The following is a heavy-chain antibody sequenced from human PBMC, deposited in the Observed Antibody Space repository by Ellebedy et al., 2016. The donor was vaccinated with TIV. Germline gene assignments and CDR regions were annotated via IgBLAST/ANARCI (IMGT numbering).Heavy chain of an antibody. CDR2: MNQDVSEK. CDR1: GFTFSDYW. D-gene: IGHD5-24*01. CDR3: ARDPPGPTITDY. J-gene: IGHJ4*02. Sequence: PGGSLRLSCAASGFTFSDYWMTWFRQAPGKGLEWVANMNQDVSEKYSLDSVKGRFTISRDNAKNSFFLQMNSLRAEDTAVYYCARDPPGPTITDYWGQGTLVTVSS. V-gene: IGHV3-7*03.